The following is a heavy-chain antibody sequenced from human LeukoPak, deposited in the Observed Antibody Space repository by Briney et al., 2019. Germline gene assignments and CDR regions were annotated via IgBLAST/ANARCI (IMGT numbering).Heavy chain of an antibody. CDR1: GFIFSSYG. D-gene: IGHD3-22*01. Sequence: PGGSLRLSCAASGFIFSSYGMHWARQAPGKGLEWVAVIWYDGSNKYYADSVKGRFTISRDNSKNTVYLQMNSLRAEDTAVYYCARDGRNYYDKSGTVWYFDLWGRGTLVTVSS. CDR3: ARDGRNYYDKSGTVWYFDL. CDR2: IWYDGSNK. J-gene: IGHJ2*01. V-gene: IGHV3-33*01.